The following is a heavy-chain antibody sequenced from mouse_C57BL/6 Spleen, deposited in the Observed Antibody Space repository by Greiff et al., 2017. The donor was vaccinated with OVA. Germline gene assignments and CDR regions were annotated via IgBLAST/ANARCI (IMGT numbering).Heavy chain of an antibody. CDR3: ARECYGPYYLDY. D-gene: IGHD1-1*01. CDR2: INYDGSST. Sequence: EVKVVESEGGLVQPGSSMKLSCTASGFTLSDYYMAWVRQVPEKGLEWVANINYDGSSTYYLDSLTSRFIISRDNAKNILYLQMSSLKSEDTATYYCARECYGPYYLDYWGQGTTLTVSS. V-gene: IGHV5-16*01. CDR1: GFTLSDYY. J-gene: IGHJ2*01.